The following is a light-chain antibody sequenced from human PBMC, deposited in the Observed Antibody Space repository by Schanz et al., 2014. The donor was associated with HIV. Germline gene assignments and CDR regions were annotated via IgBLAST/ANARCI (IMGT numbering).Light chain of an antibody. J-gene: IGKJ1*01. V-gene: IGKV3-15*01. Sequence: EFVLTQSPATLSLSPGERATLSCRASQSVSSYLAWYQQKPGQAPRLLISGASTRATGIPARFSGSGSGTEFTLTISSLQSEDFAVYYCQQYNNWPSWTFGQGTKVEIK. CDR3: QQYNNWPSWT. CDR1: QSVSSY. CDR2: GAS.